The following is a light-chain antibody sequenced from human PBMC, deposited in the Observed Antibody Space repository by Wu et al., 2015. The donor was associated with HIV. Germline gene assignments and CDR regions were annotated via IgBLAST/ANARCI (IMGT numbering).Light chain of an antibody. CDR2: DAS. Sequence: EIVLTQTPGTLSLSPGDRATLSCRASQSVRSHLAWYQQRPGQPPRLLIFDASLRATGIPGRFSGSGSGTDFTLTISSLEPEDSAVYYCQQRSDRPLTFGQGTRLEIK. J-gene: IGKJ5*01. CDR1: QSVRSH. V-gene: IGKV3-11*01. CDR3: QQRSDRPLT.